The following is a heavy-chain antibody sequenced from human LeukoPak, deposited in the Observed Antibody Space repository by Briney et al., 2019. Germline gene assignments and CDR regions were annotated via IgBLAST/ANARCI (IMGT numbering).Heavy chain of an antibody. V-gene: IGHV4-34*01. D-gene: IGHD3-9*01. CDR1: GGSFSGYY. CDR3: ARRYFDWPNDY. Sequence: KPSETLSLTCAVYGGSFSGYYWSWIRQPPGKGLEWIGGINHSGSTNYNPSLKSRVTISVDTSKNQFSLKLSSVTAADTAVYYCARRYFDWPNDYWGQGTLVTVSS. J-gene: IGHJ4*02. CDR2: INHSGST.